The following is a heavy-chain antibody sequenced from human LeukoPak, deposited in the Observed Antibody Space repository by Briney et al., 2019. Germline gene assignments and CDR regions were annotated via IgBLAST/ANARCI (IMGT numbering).Heavy chain of an antibody. CDR1: GFTFSHYE. D-gene: IGHD2-8*01. CDR2: ISSSGRPI. J-gene: IGHJ4*02. V-gene: IGHV3-48*03. Sequence: PGGSLRLSCAASGFTFSHYEMNWVRQAPGKGLEWLSYISSSGRPIYQADSVKGRFTISRDNAKNSLYLQMNSLRAEDTAVYYCARDDSSELYCTNGGCSPVAFDYWGQGTLVTVSS. CDR3: ARDDSSELYCTNGGCSPVAFDY.